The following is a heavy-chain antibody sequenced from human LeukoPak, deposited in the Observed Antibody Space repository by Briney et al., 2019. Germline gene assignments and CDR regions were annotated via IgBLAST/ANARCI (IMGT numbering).Heavy chain of an antibody. CDR3: ARVYYDSSGYYLYFDY. V-gene: IGHV4-39*07. Sequence: SETLSLTCTVSGGSISSSSYYWGWIRQPPGKGLEWIGSIYHSGSTYYNPSLKSRVTISVDTSKNQFSLKLSSVTAADTAVYYCARVYYDSSGYYLYFDYWGQGTLVTVSS. CDR2: IYHSGST. J-gene: IGHJ4*02. D-gene: IGHD3-22*01. CDR1: GGSISSSSYY.